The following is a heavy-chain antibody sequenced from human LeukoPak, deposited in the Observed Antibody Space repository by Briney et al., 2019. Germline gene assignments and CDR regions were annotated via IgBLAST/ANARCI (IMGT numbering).Heavy chain of an antibody. CDR3: AKDRHNRRTSAAKGFFDY. V-gene: IGHV3-23*01. J-gene: IGHJ4*02. Sequence: PGGSLRLSCAASGFTFSSYSMNWVRQAPGKGLEWVSAISGSGGSTYYADSVKGRFTISRDNSKNTLYLQMNSLRAEDTAVYYCAKDRHNRRTSAAKGFFDYWGQGTLVTVSS. CDR2: ISGSGGST. CDR1: GFTFSSYS. D-gene: IGHD1-1*01.